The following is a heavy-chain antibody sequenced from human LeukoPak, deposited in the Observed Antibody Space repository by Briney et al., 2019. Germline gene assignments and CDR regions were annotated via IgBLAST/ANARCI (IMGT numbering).Heavy chain of an antibody. D-gene: IGHD6-19*01. CDR1: AGSLSSSSYY. CDR3: ARSSGWYADDAFDI. Sequence: SETLSLTCTVAAGSLSSSSYYWGWPREPPGKGLEWIGSIYYSGSAYYNPSLKSRVTISVDTSKNRFPLKLSSVTAADTAVYYCARSSGWYADDAFDIWGQGTMVTVSS. V-gene: IGHV4-39*01. CDR2: IYYSGSA. J-gene: IGHJ3*02.